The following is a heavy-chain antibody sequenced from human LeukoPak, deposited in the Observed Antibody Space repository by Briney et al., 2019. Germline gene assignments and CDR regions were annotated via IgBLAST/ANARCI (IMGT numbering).Heavy chain of an antibody. Sequence: ASVKVSCKASGYTFTSYYIHWVRQAPGQGLEWMGIINPSGGSTSSAQKFQGRVTITADESTSTAYMELSSLRSEDTAVYYCARDSPYDYDSSGYRYWYFDLWGRGTLVTVSS. CDR2: INPSGGST. CDR3: ARDSPYDYDSSGYRYWYFDL. V-gene: IGHV1-46*01. J-gene: IGHJ2*01. CDR1: GYTFTSYY. D-gene: IGHD3-22*01.